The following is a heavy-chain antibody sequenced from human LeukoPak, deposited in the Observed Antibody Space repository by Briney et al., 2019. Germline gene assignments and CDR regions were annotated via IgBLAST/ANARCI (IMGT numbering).Heavy chain of an antibody. V-gene: IGHV3-11*04. CDR2: ISSSGSTI. CDR3: GRHWNWGHVDY. D-gene: IGHD7-27*01. CDR1: GFTFSYYY. J-gene: IGHJ4*02. Sequence: PGGSLRLYGAASGFTFSYYYMSWLRQAPGKGLVWVSYISSSGSTIYYADSVKGRFTISRDNAKNSLYLHMNSVSAEEMACNYYGRHWNWGHVDYWGQETVVTVFS.